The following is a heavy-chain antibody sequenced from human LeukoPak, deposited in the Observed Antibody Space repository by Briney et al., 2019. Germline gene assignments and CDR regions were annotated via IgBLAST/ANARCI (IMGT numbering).Heavy chain of an antibody. V-gene: IGHV4-59*01. CDR1: GGSISSYY. J-gene: IGHJ3*02. CDR2: IYYSGST. D-gene: IGHD3-22*01. CDR3: ARGRAGYDGSGYYYEADAFDI. Sequence: PSETLSLTCTVSGGSISSYYWSWIRQPPGKGLEWIGYIYYSGSTNYNPSLKSRVTISVDTSKNQFSLKLSSVTAADTAVYYCARGRAGYDGSGYYYEADAFDIWGQGTMVTVSS.